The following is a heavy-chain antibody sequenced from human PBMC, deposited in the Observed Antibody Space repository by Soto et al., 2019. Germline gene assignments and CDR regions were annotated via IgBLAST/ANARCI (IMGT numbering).Heavy chain of an antibody. CDR3: ARGDQFGFGVDY. J-gene: IGHJ4*02. CDR1: GYTFTNHD. CDR2: MIPDSGRT. V-gene: IGHV1-8*01. D-gene: IGHD3-10*01. Sequence: QVQLVQSGAEVKEPGASVKVSCKASGYTFTNHDINWVRQVPGQGLEWMGWMIPDSGRTGYAQKFQGRVTMTRNTSTSTAYMELSSLRIEDTAVYYCARGDQFGFGVDYWGQGTLVTVSS.